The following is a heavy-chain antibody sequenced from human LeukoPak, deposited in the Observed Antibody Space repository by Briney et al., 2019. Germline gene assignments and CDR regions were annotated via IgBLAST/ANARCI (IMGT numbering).Heavy chain of an antibody. Sequence: GGSLRLSCAASGFTFSSYAMSWVRQAPGRGLEWVSAISGSGGSTYYADSVKGRFTISRDNSKNTLYLQMNSLRAEDTAVYYCARGGSYLSAFDIWGQGTMVTVSS. CDR1: GFTFSSYA. CDR2: ISGSGGST. CDR3: ARGGSYLSAFDI. D-gene: IGHD1-26*01. V-gene: IGHV3-23*01. J-gene: IGHJ3*02.